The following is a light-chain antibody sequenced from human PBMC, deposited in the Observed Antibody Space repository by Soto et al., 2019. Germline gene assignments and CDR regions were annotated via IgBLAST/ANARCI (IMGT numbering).Light chain of an antibody. CDR1: QSIGSY. Sequence: DIEMTQSPPSLSASVGDRVTITCRASQSIGSYLNWYRQELGRAPKLLIYATNILQSGVPSRFSGCGSGTDFTLTITNLQLADFATYYCQQSYSAPRTFGQGTKLEIK. CDR3: QQSYSAPRT. V-gene: IGKV1-39*01. CDR2: ATN. J-gene: IGKJ2*02.